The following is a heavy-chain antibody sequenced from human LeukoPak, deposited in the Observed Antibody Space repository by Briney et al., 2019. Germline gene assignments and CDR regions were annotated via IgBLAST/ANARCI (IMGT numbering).Heavy chain of an antibody. CDR3: ARAELGYDSSGYPDY. J-gene: IGHJ4*02. V-gene: IGHV3-53*01. Sequence: GGSLRLSCAASGFTVSSNYMSWVRQAPGKGLEWVSVIYSGGSTYHVDSVKGRFTISRDNSKNTLYLQMNSLRAEDTAVYYCARAELGYDSSGYPDYWGQGTLVTVSS. CDR2: IYSGGST. CDR1: GFTVSSNY. D-gene: IGHD3-22*01.